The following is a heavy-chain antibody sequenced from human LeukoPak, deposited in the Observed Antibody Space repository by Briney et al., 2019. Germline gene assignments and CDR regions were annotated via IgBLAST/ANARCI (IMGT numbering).Heavy chain of an antibody. D-gene: IGHD3-10*01. V-gene: IGHV3-23*01. J-gene: IGHJ3*02. CDR1: GFSFTNYA. CDR3: AKDAFSYSSGGGAFDI. Sequence: PGGSLRLSCGASGFSFTNYAMSWVRKAPGKGLEWVSGISGSGGSTYYAASVKGRFTISRDNSKNTLFLQVNSLRAEVTALYNCAKDAFSYSSGGGAFDIWGQGTMVTVSS. CDR2: ISGSGGST.